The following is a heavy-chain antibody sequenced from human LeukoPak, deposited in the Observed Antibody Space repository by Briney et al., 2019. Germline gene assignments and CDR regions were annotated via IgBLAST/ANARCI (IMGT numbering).Heavy chain of an antibody. CDR1: GYTFTGYY. CDR3: AREGYSSSSWFDP. Sequence: ASVKVSCKASGYTFTGYYMHWVRQAPGQGFEWMGWISAYNGNTNYAQKLQGRVTMTTDTSTSTAYMELRSLRSDDTAVYYCAREGYSSSSWFDPWGQGTLVTVSS. CDR2: ISAYNGNT. J-gene: IGHJ5*02. D-gene: IGHD6-6*01. V-gene: IGHV1-18*04.